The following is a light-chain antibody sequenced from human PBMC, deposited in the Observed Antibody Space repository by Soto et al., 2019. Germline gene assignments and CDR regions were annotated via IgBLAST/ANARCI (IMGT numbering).Light chain of an antibody. J-gene: IGKJ5*01. V-gene: IGKV3D-20*01. Sequence: EIVLTQSPATMSLSPGERATLSCGASESVSYSYVAWYQLKGGLAPRLLIHDASTRASGIPDRFSGSKSGTDFTLTIRGLEPEDAAVYYWQQYASSPITFGQGTRLEIK. CDR2: DAS. CDR3: QQYASSPIT. CDR1: ESVSYSY.